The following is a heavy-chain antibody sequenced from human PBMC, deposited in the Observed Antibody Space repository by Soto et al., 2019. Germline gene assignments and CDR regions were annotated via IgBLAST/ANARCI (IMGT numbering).Heavy chain of an antibody. CDR1: GFPFTNYF. CDR3: ARDPNYYDFWAGSYYYHGMDV. V-gene: IGHV1-46*01. Sequence: ASVKVSCKTSGFPFTNYFVHWVRQAPGQGLEWMGAINPGNRVTNYALKFQGRVAMTRDTSTNTVYLELSSLRSEDTAVYSCARDPNYYDFWAGSYYYHGMDVWGQGTTVTVSS. D-gene: IGHD3-22*01. CDR2: INPGNRVT. J-gene: IGHJ6*02.